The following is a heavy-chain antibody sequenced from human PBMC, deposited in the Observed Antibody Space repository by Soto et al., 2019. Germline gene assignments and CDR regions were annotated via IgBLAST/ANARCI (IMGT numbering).Heavy chain of an antibody. V-gene: IGHV1-18*04. J-gene: IGHJ3*02. CDR2: ISAYNGNT. CDR1: GYTFTSYG. CDR3: ASLQTSYRSSWYSPRPPDAFDI. D-gene: IGHD6-13*01. Sequence: ASVKVSCKASGYTFTSYGISWVRQAPGQGLEWMGWISAYNGNTNYAQKLQGRVTMTTDTSTSTAYMELRSLRSDDTAVYYCASLQTSYRSSWYSPRPPDAFDIWGQGKMVTVSS.